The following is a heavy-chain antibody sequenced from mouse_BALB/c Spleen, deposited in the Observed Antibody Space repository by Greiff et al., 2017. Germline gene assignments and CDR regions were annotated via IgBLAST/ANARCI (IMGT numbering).Heavy chain of an antibody. J-gene: IGHJ2*01. Sequence: VQLQQSGAELMKPGASVKISCKATGYTFSSYWIEWVKQRPGHGLEWIGEILPGSGSTNYNEKFKGKATFTADTSSNTAYMQLSSLTSEDSAVYYCARGAYGSSSLFDYWGQGTTLTVSS. CDR2: ILPGSGST. D-gene: IGHD1-1*01. CDR1: GYTFSSYW. CDR3: ARGAYGSSSLFDY. V-gene: IGHV1-9*01.